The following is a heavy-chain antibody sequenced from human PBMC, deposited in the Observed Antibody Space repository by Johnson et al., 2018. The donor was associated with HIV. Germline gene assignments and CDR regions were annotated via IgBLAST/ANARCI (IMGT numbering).Heavy chain of an antibody. CDR2: ISYDGSNK. J-gene: IGHJ3*02. Sequence: QVQLVESGGGVVQPGRSLRLSCAASGFTFSSYAMHWVRQAPGKGLEWVAVISYDGSNKYYADSVKGRFTISRDNSKNTLYLQMNSLRAEDTAVYYCATYYDNSGYTLWGNAFEIWGQGTMVTVSS. CDR1: GFTFSSYA. CDR3: ATYYDNSGYTLWGNAFEI. D-gene: IGHD3-22*01. V-gene: IGHV3-30-3*01.